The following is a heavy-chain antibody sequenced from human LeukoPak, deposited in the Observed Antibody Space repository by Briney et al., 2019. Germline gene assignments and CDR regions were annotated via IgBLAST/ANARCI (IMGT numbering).Heavy chain of an antibody. CDR3: AKYRIFGVVRYYFDY. CDR2: ISGSGGST. CDR1: GFTFSSYA. V-gene: IGHV3-23*01. J-gene: IGHJ4*02. D-gene: IGHD3-3*02. Sequence: PGGSLRLSCAASGFTFSSYAMSWVRQAPGKGLEWVSAISGSGGSTYYADSVKGRFTISRDNSKNTLYLQMNSLRAEDTAVYYCAKYRIFGVVRYYFDYWGQGTLVTVSS.